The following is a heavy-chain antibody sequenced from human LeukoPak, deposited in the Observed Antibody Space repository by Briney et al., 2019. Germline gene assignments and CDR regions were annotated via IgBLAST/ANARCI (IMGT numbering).Heavy chain of an antibody. V-gene: IGHV3-9*01. Sequence: GGSLRLSCAASGFTFDDYAMHWVRQAPGKGLEWVSGISWNSASIAYADSVKGRYTISRDNAKNSLYLQMNNLRAEDTAVYYCVRGSLASGVVVYYYYYLDVWGKGTTVTVSS. CDR1: GFTFDDYA. CDR2: ISWNSASI. J-gene: IGHJ6*03. CDR3: VRGSLASGVVVYYYYYLDV. D-gene: IGHD3-3*01.